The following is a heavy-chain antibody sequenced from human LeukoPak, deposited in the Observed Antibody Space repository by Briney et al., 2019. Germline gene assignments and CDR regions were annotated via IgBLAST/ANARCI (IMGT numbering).Heavy chain of an antibody. CDR2: ISSSSSYI. D-gene: IGHD2/OR15-2a*01. Sequence: GGSLRLSCAASGFTFSSYSMNWVRQAPGKGLEWVSSISSSSSYIYYADSVKGRFTISRDNAKNSLYLQMNSLRVEDTAVYYCAKDNRALLHYMDVWGKGTTVTVSS. CDR1: GFTFSSYS. J-gene: IGHJ6*03. CDR3: AKDNRALLHYMDV. V-gene: IGHV3-21*01.